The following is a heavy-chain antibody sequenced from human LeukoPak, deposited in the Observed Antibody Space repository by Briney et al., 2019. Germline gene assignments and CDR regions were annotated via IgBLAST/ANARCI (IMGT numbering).Heavy chain of an antibody. D-gene: IGHD6-13*01. V-gene: IGHV3-9*01. CDR1: GFTFDDYA. CDR2: ISWNSGSI. CDR3: AKGPYSSSWSDLDY. J-gene: IGHJ4*02. Sequence: GRSLRLSCAASGFTFDDYAMHWVRQAPGKGLEWVSGISWNSGSIGYADSVKGRFTISRDNAKNSLYLQMNSLRAEDTALYYCAKGPYSSSWSDLDYWGQGTLVTVSS.